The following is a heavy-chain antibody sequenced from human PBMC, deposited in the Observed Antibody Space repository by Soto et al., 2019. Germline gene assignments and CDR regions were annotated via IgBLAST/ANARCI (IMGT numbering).Heavy chain of an antibody. V-gene: IGHV4-59*01. CDR1: GASINNYY. CDR2: VYYTGSTRT. Sequence: PSETLSLTCSVSGASINNYYWSWIRQPPGKGLEWIGYVYYTGSTRTKYNPSLQSRVAMSVDSSKNQFSLKLTSMTAADTAIYYCAKYRRTDAEGYRLDFWGPGTLVTVSS. J-gene: IGHJ4*02. CDR3: AKYRRTDAEGYRLDF. D-gene: IGHD5-12*01.